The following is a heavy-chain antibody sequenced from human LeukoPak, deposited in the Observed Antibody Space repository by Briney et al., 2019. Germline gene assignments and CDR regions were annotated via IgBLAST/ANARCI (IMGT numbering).Heavy chain of an antibody. CDR3: AKNQGQWLVPVDY. Sequence: PGGSLRLSCAASGFTFDDYAMHWVRQAPGKGLEWVSLISGDGGSTYYADSVKGRFTISRDNSKNTLYLQMNNLRAEDTALYYCAKNQGQWLVPVDYWGQGTLVTVSS. CDR1: GFTFDDYA. D-gene: IGHD6-19*01. J-gene: IGHJ4*02. V-gene: IGHV3-43*02. CDR2: ISGDGGST.